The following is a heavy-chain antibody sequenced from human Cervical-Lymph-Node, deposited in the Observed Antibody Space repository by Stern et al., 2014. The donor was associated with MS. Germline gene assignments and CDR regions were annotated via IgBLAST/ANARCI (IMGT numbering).Heavy chain of an antibody. J-gene: IGHJ3*02. Sequence: QVQLVQSGSELKKPGASVKVSCKASGYTFSHYALNWVRPAPGQGLEWMGWIRTDTANPTYAQGFTGRFVFSLDSSVSTAYLQISSLKAEDTAVYYCARESGESSTHDAFDIWGQGTMVTVSS. CDR2: IRTDTANP. D-gene: IGHD2-2*01. CDR3: ARESGESSTHDAFDI. CDR1: GYTFSHYA. V-gene: IGHV7-4-1*02.